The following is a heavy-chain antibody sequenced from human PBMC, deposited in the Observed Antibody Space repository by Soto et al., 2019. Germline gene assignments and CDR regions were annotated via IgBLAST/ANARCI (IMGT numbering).Heavy chain of an antibody. J-gene: IGHJ4*02. CDR2: IYHSGST. V-gene: IGHV4-4*02. CDR1: GGSISSSNW. CDR3: AGRGIQLWSAPEMATIDY. D-gene: IGHD5-18*01. Sequence: PSETLSLTCAVSGGSISSSNWWSWVRQPPGKGLEWIGEIYHSGSTNYNPSLKSRVTISVDKSKNQFSLKLSSVTAADTAVYYCAGRGIQLWSAPEMATIDYWGQGTLATVSS.